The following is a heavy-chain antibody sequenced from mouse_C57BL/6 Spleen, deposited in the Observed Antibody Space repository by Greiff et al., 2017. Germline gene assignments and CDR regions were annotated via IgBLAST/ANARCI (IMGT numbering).Heavy chain of an antibody. CDR3: ASYYSNYPDY. CDR2: IYPGDGDT. CDR1: GYAFSSYW. D-gene: IGHD2-12*01. Sequence: VQLLQSGAELVKPGASVKISCKASGYAFSSYWMTWVKQRPGKGLEWIGQIYPGDGDTNYNGKFKGKATLTADKSSSTAYMQLSSLTSEDSAVYFCASYYSNYPDYWGQGTTLTVSS. V-gene: IGHV1-80*01. J-gene: IGHJ2*01.